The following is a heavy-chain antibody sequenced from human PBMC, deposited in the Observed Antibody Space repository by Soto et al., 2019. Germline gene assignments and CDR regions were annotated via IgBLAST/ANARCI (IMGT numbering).Heavy chain of an antibody. CDR2: INPFDGSR. D-gene: IGHD3-10*01. V-gene: IGHV1-46*03. Sequence: ASVKVSCKASGYIFTSYYIHWVRQAPGQGLEWMGWINPFDGSRMFAQSFQGRVTMTRDTSTCTVYMEVSSLRSEDTAVYYCSRVDPGETSPFDHWGQGTLVTSPQ. CDR3: SRVDPGETSPFDH. J-gene: IGHJ4*02. CDR1: GYIFTSYY.